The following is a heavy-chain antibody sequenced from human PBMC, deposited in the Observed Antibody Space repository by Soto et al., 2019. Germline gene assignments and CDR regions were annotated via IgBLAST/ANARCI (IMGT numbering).Heavy chain of an antibody. V-gene: IGHV1-8*01. CDR1: GYTCTTYD. CDR3: AVELLETAEDSGDI. J-gene: IGHJ3*02. CDR2: THPKSGNT. Sequence: QVQLVQYGAELKKTGTSVKLSCKASGYTCTTYDIHLVPQATGQGLEWMGWTHPKSGNTGYARKFKGRATMTRNTTISRAYTEVSSLRADDTVVSDCAVELLETAEDSGDIWGQGTMVTVSS. D-gene: IGHD3-3*01.